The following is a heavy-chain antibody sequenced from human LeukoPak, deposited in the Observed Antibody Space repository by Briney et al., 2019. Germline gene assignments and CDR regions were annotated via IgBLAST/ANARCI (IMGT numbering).Heavy chain of an antibody. Sequence: GGTLRLSCAASGFTFSSYGMNWVRQAPGKGLEWVSGISGSGGSTYYADSVKGRFTISRDNSKNTLDLQMNSLRAEDTAVYYCLRGDRRDYWGQGTLVTVSS. V-gene: IGHV3-23*01. CDR2: ISGSGGST. CDR3: LRGDRRDY. CDR1: GFTFSSYG. J-gene: IGHJ4*02.